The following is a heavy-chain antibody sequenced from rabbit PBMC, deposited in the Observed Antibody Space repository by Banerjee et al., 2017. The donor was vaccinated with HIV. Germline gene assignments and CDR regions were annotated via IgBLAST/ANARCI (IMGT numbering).Heavy chain of an antibody. Sequence: QQQLEESGGGLVKPEGSLTLSCTASGFDFSGNAMCWVRQAPGKGPEWIGYIVYDGNIYYASWAKGRFTISKTSSTTVTLQMTSLTAADTATYFCARDLAGVIGWNFGLWGQGTLVTVS. V-gene: IGHV1S45*01. CDR2: IVYDGNI. J-gene: IGHJ4*01. CDR3: ARDLAGVIGWNFGL. D-gene: IGHD4-1*01. CDR1: GFDFSGNA.